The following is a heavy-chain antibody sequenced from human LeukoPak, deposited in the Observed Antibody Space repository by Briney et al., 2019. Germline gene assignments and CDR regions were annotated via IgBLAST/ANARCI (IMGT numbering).Heavy chain of an antibody. CDR2: IYHSGST. CDR3: ARHVTIFGVVPDYFDY. D-gene: IGHD3-3*01. J-gene: IGHJ4*02. Sequence: SETLSLTCAVSGCSISSGYYWGWIRQPPGKGLEWIGSIYHSGSTYYNPSLKSRVTISVDTSKNQFSLKLSSVTAADTAVYYCARHVTIFGVVPDYFDYWGQGTLVTVSS. CDR1: GCSISSGYY. V-gene: IGHV4-38-2*01.